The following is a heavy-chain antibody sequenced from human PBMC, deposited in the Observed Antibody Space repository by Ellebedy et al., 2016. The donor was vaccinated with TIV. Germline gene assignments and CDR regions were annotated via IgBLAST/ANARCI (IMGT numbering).Heavy chain of an antibody. CDR3: ARDGAPLPPIGDNGNWFDP. D-gene: IGHD4-17*01. CDR1: GYTFTRYF. Sequence: ASVKVSXXSSGYTFTRYFLHWVRQAPGQGLEWMGIINPSRGSANYAPKFQGRVTMTRDTSTRTVYLGVTSLKSEDTAVYYCARDGAPLPPIGDNGNWFDPWGQGSLITVSS. CDR2: INPSRGSA. J-gene: IGHJ5*02. V-gene: IGHV1-46*01.